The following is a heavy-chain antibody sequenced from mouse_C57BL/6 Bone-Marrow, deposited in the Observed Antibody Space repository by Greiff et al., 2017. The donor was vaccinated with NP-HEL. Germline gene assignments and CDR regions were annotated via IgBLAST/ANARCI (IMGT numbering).Heavy chain of an antibody. CDR3: ARIALRLRVSYWYFDV. D-gene: IGHD2-4*01. CDR2: IWWDDDK. CDR1: GFSLSTFGMG. V-gene: IGHV8-8*01. Sequence: QVTLKESGPGILQPSQTLSLTCSFSGFSLSTFGMGVGWIRQPSGKGLEWLAHIWWDDDKYYNPALKSRLTISKDTSKNQVFLKIANVDTADTATYYCARIALRLRVSYWYFDVWGTGTTVTVSS. J-gene: IGHJ1*03.